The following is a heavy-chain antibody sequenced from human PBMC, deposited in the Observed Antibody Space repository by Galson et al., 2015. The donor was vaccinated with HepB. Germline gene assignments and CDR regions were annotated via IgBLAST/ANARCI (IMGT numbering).Heavy chain of an antibody. Sequence: SVKVSCKASGYTFTSYAMHWVRQAPGQRLEWMGWINAGNGNTKYSQKFQGRVTITRDTSASTAYMELSSLRSDDTAVYYCARALSRLPTDYWGQGTLVTVSS. CDR2: INAGNGNT. CDR1: GYTFTSYA. V-gene: IGHV1-3*01. CDR3: ARALSRLPTDY. D-gene: IGHD4-11*01. J-gene: IGHJ4*02.